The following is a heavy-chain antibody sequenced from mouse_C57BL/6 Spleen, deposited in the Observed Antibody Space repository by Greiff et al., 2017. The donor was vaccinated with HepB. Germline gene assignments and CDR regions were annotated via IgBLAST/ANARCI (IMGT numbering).Heavy chain of an antibody. J-gene: IGHJ1*03. CDR2: IDPSDSET. CDR3: ARYHYGSSYGWYFDV. CDR1: GYTFTSYW. V-gene: IGHV1-52*01. D-gene: IGHD1-1*01. Sequence: QVQLQQPGAELVRPGSSVKLSCKASGYTFTSYWMHWVKQRPIQGLEWIGNIDPSDSETHYNQKFKDKATLTVDKSSSTAYMQLSSLTSEDSAVYYCARYHYGSSYGWYFDVWGTGTTVTVSS.